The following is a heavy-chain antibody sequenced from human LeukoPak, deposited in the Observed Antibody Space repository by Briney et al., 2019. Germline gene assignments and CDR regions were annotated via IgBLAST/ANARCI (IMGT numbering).Heavy chain of an antibody. CDR3: AREAQGAKIDY. D-gene: IGHD1-26*01. V-gene: IGHV3-53*01. Sequence: GGSLRLSCAASGFTVGSNYMSWVRQAPGKGLEWVSVIYSGGSTYYADSVKGRFTISRDNPKNTLYLQMNSLRAEDTAVYYCAREAQGAKIDYWGQGTLVTVSS. J-gene: IGHJ4*02. CDR2: IYSGGST. CDR1: GFTVGSNY.